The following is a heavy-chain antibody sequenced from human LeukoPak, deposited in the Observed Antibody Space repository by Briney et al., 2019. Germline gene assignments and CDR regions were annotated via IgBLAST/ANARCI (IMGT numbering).Heavy chain of an antibody. CDR3: ARSTVTAAPLFY. CDR2: IYYSGSA. V-gene: IGHV4-59*01. CDR1: GCSISGYH. Sequence: SETLSLTCTFSGCSISGYHCSWIRQPPGKGLEWIGNIYYSGSANYNPSLKSRVIISVDTSKNQLSLKLSSVTAADTAVYYCARSTVTAAPLFYWGQGPLVTVSS. D-gene: IGHD4-17*01. J-gene: IGHJ4*02.